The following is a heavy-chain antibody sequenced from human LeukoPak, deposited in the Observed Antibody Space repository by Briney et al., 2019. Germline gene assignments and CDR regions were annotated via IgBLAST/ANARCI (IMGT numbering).Heavy chain of an antibody. Sequence: GGSLRLACAASGFTFSSYAMSWVRQAPGKGLEWVSAISAGGGSTYYADSVKGRFTISRDNSKNTLYLQMNSLRAEDTAVYYCAKSEGCSSTSCYTDYYYGMDVWGQGTTVTVSS. J-gene: IGHJ6*02. CDR3: AKSEGCSSTSCYTDYYYGMDV. D-gene: IGHD2-2*02. CDR1: GFTFSSYA. CDR2: ISAGGGST. V-gene: IGHV3-23*01.